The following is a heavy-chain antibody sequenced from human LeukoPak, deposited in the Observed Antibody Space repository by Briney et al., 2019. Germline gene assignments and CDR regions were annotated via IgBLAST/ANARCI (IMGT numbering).Heavy chain of an antibody. CDR1: GFTFSDYY. D-gene: IGHD6-6*01. J-gene: IGHJ4*02. CDR2: ISTSGSTT. Sequence: PGGSLKLSCAASGFTFSDYYMNWIRQAPGMGLEWVSCISTSGSTTYYADSVKGRFTVSRDNAKNSLSLQMNSLRDEDTAVYYCTTYSSSSGGIDYWGQGTLVTVSS. CDR3: TTYSSSSGGIDY. V-gene: IGHV3-11*01.